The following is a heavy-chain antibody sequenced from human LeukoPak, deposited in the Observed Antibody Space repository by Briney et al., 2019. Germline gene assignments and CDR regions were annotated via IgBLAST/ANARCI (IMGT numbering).Heavy chain of an antibody. J-gene: IGHJ4*02. CDR1: GYTFTGYY. Sequence: ASVKVSCKASGYTFTGYYMHWVRQAPGQGLEWMGWINPNSGDTNYAQKFQGRVTMTRDTSISTAYLQWSSLKASDTAMYYCARSTTGTTDYWGQGTLVTVSS. CDR3: ARSTTGTTDY. CDR2: INPNSGDT. V-gene: IGHV1-2*02. D-gene: IGHD1-1*01.